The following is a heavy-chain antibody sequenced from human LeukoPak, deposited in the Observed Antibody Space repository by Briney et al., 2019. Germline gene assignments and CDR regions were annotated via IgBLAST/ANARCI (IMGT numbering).Heavy chain of an antibody. D-gene: IGHD6-13*01. J-gene: IGHJ4*02. CDR2: INPDSGGT. CDR3: ARDPIAAAGIDY. Sequence: ASVRVSCKASGYTFIGYYMHWVRQAPGQRLEWMGRINPDSGGTNYAQKLQGRVTMTTDTSTSTAYMELRSLRSDDTAVYYCARDPIAAAGIDYWGQGTLVTVSS. CDR1: GYTFIGYY. V-gene: IGHV1-2*06.